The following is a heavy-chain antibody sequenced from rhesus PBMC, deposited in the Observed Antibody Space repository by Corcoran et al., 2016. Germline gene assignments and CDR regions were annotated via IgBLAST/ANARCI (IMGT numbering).Heavy chain of an antibody. D-gene: IGHD6-43*01. CDR3: AREGISSATGGLDS. Sequence: QEQLVQPGSEDKTPGSSVQVSCQASGYIFTDHYIHWLLPAPQQGLKWVGGNSPSRGNTKNAQKFQGRVTMTRDTSTNTAYMELSSLRSEYTAMYYCAREGISSATGGLDSWGQGVVVTVSS. J-gene: IGHJ6*01. CDR2: NSPSRGNT. V-gene: IGHV1S2*01. CDR1: GYIFTDHY.